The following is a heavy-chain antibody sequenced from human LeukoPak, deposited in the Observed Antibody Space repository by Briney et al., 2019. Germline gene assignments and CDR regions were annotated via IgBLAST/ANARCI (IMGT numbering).Heavy chain of an antibody. D-gene: IGHD3-22*01. Sequence: SGGSLRLSCAPSGFIVGTNYMTWVRQAPGKGLEWVSIIYGDGTTYYADSVRGRFVISRDSPRNTLYLQLNSLRADDTAVYYCARVGDTSGCYTPNFYYYLDVWGTGTTVTVSS. CDR2: IYGDGTT. J-gene: IGHJ6*03. V-gene: IGHV3-66*01. CDR1: GFIVGTNY. CDR3: ARVGDTSGCYTPNFYYYLDV.